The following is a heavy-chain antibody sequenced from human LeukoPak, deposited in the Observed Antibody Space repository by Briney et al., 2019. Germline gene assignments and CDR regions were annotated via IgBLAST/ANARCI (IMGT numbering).Heavy chain of an antibody. V-gene: IGHV3-33*01. Sequence: GRSLRLSCAASGFTFSNYDMHWVRQAPGKGLEWVAVIWFDGSNKFYADSVKGRFTISRDNSKNTLYLQMNSLRAEDTAVHYCASSAGALIDCWGQGTLAIVSS. J-gene: IGHJ4*02. CDR3: ASSAGALIDC. CDR1: GFTFSNYD. D-gene: IGHD6-19*01. CDR2: IWFDGSNK.